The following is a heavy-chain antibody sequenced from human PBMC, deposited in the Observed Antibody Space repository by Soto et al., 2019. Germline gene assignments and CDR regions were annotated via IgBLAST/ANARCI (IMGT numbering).Heavy chain of an antibody. CDR2: IYYSGST. CDR1: GGSISSSSYY. J-gene: IGHJ4*02. D-gene: IGHD2-21*01. CDR3: ARLGGHYQDFDQ. Sequence: TSETLSLTCTVSGGSISSSSYYWGWIRQPPGKGLEWIGSIYYSGSTYYNPSLKSRVTISLDTSKNQFSLKLNSVTAADTAVYYCARLGGHYQDFDQWGQGPLVTVSS. V-gene: IGHV4-39*01.